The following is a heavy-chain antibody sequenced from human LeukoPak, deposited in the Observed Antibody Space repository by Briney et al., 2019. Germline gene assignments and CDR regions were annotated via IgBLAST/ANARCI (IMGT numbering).Heavy chain of an antibody. J-gene: IGHJ5*02. CDR2: INPNSGGT. CDR1: GYTFTGYY. V-gene: IGHV1-2*02. D-gene: IGHD6-19*01. Sequence: ASVKASCKASGYTFTGYYMHWVRQAPGQGLEWMGWINPNSGGTNYAQKLQGRVTMTRDTSISTAYMELSRLRSDDTAVYYCAIGQWLVSWFDPWGQGTLVTVSS. CDR3: AIGQWLVSWFDP.